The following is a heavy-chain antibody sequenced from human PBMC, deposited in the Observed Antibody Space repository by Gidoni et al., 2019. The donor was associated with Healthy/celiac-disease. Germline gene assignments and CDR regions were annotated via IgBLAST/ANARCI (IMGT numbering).Heavy chain of an antibody. CDR3: ARDRYCSSTSCYDYYYYGMDV. CDR2: INWNGGST. D-gene: IGHD2-2*01. CDR1: GFTFADYG. Sequence: EVQLVESGGGLVRPGGSLILALAASGFTFADYGMWWVRQAPGKGLEWVSGINWNGGSTGYADSVKGRFTISRDNAKNSLYLQMNSLRAEDTALYYCARDRYCSSTSCYDYYYYGMDVWGQGTTVTVS. J-gene: IGHJ6*02. V-gene: IGHV3-20*03.